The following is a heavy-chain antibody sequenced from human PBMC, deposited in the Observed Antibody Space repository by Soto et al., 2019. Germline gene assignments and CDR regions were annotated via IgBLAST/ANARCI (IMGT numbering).Heavy chain of an antibody. CDR3: ARESRYRSLRPNWNYRVKDGMDV. Sequence: QVQLVQSGAEVKKPGASVKVSCKASGYTFTSYGISWVRQAPGQGLEWMGWISAYNGNTNYAQKLQGRVTMTTDTSTSTAYMELRRMKADDTAVYYCARESRYRSLRPNWNYRVKDGMDVWGQGSTVTVSS. D-gene: IGHD1-7*01. V-gene: IGHV1-18*01. J-gene: IGHJ6*01. CDR1: GYTFTSYG. CDR2: ISAYNGNT.